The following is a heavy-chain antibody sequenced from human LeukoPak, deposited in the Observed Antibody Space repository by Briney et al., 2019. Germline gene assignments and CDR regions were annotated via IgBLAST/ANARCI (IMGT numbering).Heavy chain of an antibody. CDR3: ARDTYYDFWSGYHNDY. D-gene: IGHD3-3*01. CDR2: IIPIFGTA. CDR1: GGTFSSYA. Sequence: SVKVSCKASGGTFSSYAISWVRQAPGQGLEWMGGIIPIFGTANYAQKFQGRVTITADESTSTAYMELSSLRSEDTAVYYCARDTYYDFWSGYHNDYWGQGTLVTVSS. J-gene: IGHJ4*02. V-gene: IGHV1-69*13.